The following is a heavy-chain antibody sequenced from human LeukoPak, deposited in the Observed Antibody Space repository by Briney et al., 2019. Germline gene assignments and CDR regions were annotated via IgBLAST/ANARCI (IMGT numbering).Heavy chain of an antibody. D-gene: IGHD1-7*01. CDR1: GFTFSSYW. V-gene: IGHV3-7*01. CDR3: ARAGLYNWNYEGTAYFDY. Sequence: PPGGSLRPSCAASGFTFSSYWMSWVRQAPGKGLEWVANIKQDGSEKYYVDSVKGRFTISRDNAKNSRYLQMNSLRAEDTAVYYCARAGLYNWNYEGTAYFDYWGQGTLVTVSS. J-gene: IGHJ4*02. CDR2: IKQDGSEK.